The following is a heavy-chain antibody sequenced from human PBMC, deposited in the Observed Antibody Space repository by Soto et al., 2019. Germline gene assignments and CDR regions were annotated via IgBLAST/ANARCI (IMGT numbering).Heavy chain of an antibody. CDR2: IYYSGNT. CDR1: GGSIGGSTYY. D-gene: IGHD3-10*01. Sequence: QLQLQESGPGLVKPSETLSLTCTVSGGSIGGSTYYWGWIRQPPGKGLEWIGSIYYSGNTYYNPSLKSRVHLSVATSTTRLALKLTSVTAAPPAVYYGARLPAYGSGSSGMDVWGQGTMVPV. J-gene: IGHJ6*02. CDR3: ARLPAYGSGSSGMDV. V-gene: IGHV4-39*01.